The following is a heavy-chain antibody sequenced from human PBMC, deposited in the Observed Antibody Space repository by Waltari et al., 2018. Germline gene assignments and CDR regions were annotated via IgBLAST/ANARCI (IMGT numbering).Heavy chain of an antibody. V-gene: IGHV3-7*03. D-gene: IGHD2-21*01. CDR3: SDPPSDF. J-gene: IGHJ4*02. Sequence: EVQLVESGGGLVQPGGSLRLACKASGFTYSNHWMGWVRQAPGKGVEWVASIKEDGSETNYVGSVKGRFNISRDNARNSLYLQMNSLRAEDTAVYYCSDPPSDFWGQGKLVIVSS. CDR1: GFTYSNHW. CDR2: IKEDGSET.